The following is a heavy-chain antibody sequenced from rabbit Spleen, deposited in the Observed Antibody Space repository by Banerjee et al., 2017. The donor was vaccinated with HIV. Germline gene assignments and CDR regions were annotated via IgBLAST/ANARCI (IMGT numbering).Heavy chain of an antibody. CDR3: ARDLASVVGWNFNL. J-gene: IGHJ4*01. V-gene: IGHV1S40*01. D-gene: IGHD3-1*01. CDR2: IAAGSAGTT. Sequence: VESGGDLVKPGASLTLTCTASGVSFSNNYYMCWVRQAPGKGLEWIACIAAGSAGTTYYANWAKGRFTIPRTSATPVTLQMTSLTAADTATYFCARDLASVVGWNFNLWGPGTLVTVS. CDR1: GVSFSNNYY.